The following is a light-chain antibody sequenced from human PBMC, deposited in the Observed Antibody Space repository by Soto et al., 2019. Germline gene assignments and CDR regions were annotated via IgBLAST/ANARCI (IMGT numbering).Light chain of an antibody. CDR3: QQFAGAPWT. J-gene: IGKJ1*01. V-gene: IGKV3-20*01. Sequence: EILLTQSPDTLSLSPGERATLSCRASQNVNNYLAWYQHKPGQAPRLLIYGASSRATGIPDRISGSGSGTDFTLNISRLEPDDFAVYYCQQFAGAPWTFGQGTKVDIK. CDR1: QNVNNY. CDR2: GAS.